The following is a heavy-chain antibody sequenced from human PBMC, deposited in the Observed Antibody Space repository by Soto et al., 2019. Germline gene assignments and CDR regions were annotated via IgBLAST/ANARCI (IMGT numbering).Heavy chain of an antibody. V-gene: IGHV4-34*01. CDR3: ARGSGLRFLEWTPPYFDY. CDR2: INHSGST. D-gene: IGHD3-3*01. Sequence: PSEALSLTCAVYGGSFSGYYWSWIRQPPGKGLEWVGEINHSGSTNYNPSLKGRVAISVDTSKNQFSLKLSSVTAADTAVYYCARGSGLRFLEWTPPYFDYWGQGTLVTVSS. J-gene: IGHJ4*02. CDR1: GGSFSGYY.